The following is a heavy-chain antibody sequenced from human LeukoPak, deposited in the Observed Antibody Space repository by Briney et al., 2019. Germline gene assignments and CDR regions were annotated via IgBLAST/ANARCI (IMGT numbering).Heavy chain of an antibody. CDR3: ARGRGYCSGGSCYRYFDY. CDR2: INPNSGGT. J-gene: IGHJ4*02. Sequence: ASVKVSCKASGFTFTRSAMHWVRQAPGQRLEWMGWINPNSGGTNYAQKFQGRVTMTRDTSISTAYMELSRLRSDDTAVYYCARGRGYCSGGSCYRYFDYWGQGTLVTVSS. V-gene: IGHV1-2*02. D-gene: IGHD2-15*01. CDR1: GFTFTRSA.